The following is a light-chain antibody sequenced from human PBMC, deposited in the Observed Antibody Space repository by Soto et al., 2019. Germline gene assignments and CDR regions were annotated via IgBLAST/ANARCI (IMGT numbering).Light chain of an antibody. Sequence: QAVVTQPPSASGTPGQRVTISCSGSSSNIAINYVYWYQQLPGTAPKLLIYSDNQRPSGVPDRFSGSKSGTSASLAISGLRSEDEADYYCAAWDDSLSGLPFGGGTKLTVL. CDR1: SSNIAINY. J-gene: IGLJ2*01. CDR3: AAWDDSLSGLP. CDR2: SDN. V-gene: IGLV1-47*02.